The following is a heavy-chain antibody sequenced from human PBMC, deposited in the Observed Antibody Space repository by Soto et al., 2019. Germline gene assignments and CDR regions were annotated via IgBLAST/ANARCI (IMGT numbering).Heavy chain of an antibody. V-gene: IGHV3-11*01. CDR1: GFTFSDYY. CDR2: ISSSGSTI. CDR3: ARSETRSYGSGSQPPLNWFDP. Sequence: SGGSLRLSCAASGFTFSDYYMSWIRQAPGKGLEWVSYISSSGSTIYYADSVKGRFTISRDNAKNSLYLQMNSLRAEDTAVYYCARSETRSYGSGSQPPLNWFDPWGQGTLVTVSS. D-gene: IGHD3-10*01. J-gene: IGHJ5*02.